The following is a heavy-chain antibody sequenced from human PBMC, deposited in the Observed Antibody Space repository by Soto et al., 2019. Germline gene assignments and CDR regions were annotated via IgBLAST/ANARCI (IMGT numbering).Heavy chain of an antibody. V-gene: IGHV1-69*13. Sequence: ASVKVSCKASGGTFSSYAISWVRQAPGQGLEWMGGIIPIFGTANYAQKFQGRVTITADESTSTAYMELSSLRSEDTAVYYCARMIAAADTGYYYYGMDVWGQGTTVTVSS. CDR1: GGTFSSYA. D-gene: IGHD6-13*01. CDR2: IIPIFGTA. CDR3: ARMIAAADTGYYYYGMDV. J-gene: IGHJ6*02.